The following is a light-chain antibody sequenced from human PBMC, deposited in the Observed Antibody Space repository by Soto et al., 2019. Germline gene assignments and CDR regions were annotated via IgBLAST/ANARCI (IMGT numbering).Light chain of an antibody. CDR3: QTWDTGTVV. CDR1: SGHSNYA. V-gene: IGLV4-69*01. J-gene: IGLJ2*01. CDR2: VNSDGSH. Sequence: QSVLTQSPSASASLGASVKLTCTLSSGHSNYAIAWHQQQPEKGPRYLMNVNSDGSHTKGDGIPDRFSGSSSGAERYLNISSLQSEDEADYYCQTWDTGTVVFGGGTKLTVL.